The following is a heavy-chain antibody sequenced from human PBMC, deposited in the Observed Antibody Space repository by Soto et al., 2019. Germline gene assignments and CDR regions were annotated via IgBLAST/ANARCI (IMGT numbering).Heavy chain of an antibody. CDR3: ACEVPSRYFDL. D-gene: IGHD1-1*01. Sequence: QVRLQQWGAGLLKPSETLSLTCAVYGASFSDSYCNWIRQPPGKGLEWIGEINHSGSTIYNTSLESGGTISLDTARKQCTLKMRSGTAADTAVYYCACEVPSRYFDLWCGGSPVAVSS. CDR2: INHSGST. V-gene: IGHV4-34*01. J-gene: IGHJ2*01. CDR1: GASFSDSY.